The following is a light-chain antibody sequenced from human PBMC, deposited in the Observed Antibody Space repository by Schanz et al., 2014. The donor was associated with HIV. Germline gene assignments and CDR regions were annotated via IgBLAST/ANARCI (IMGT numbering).Light chain of an antibody. J-gene: IGLJ2*01. CDR2: DVS. V-gene: IGLV2-14*03. Sequence: QSALTQPASVSGSPGQSITISCTGASSDVDHYSYVSWYQQHPGGAPELVIYDVSSRPSGVSDRFSGSLSGNTASLIISGXQAEDEAHYYCASCAAYNTCVFGGGTKLTVL. CDR1: SSDVDHYSY. CDR3: ASCAAYNTCV.